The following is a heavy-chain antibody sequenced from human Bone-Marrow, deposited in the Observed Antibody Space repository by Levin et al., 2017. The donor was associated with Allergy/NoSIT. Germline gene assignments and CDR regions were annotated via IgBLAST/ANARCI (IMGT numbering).Heavy chain of an antibody. CDR2: INHTGST. CDR1: RGSLSGFF. J-gene: IGHJ5*02. D-gene: IGHD2-2*01. V-gene: IGHV4-34*01. CDR3: ARGRRGCTSTSCFNWCHP. Sequence: SETLSLTCAVSRGSLSGFFWSWIRQPPGKGLEWIGEINHTGSTNHNPSLRSRVTMSVDTSKNQFSLMLSSLTAADTAVYYCARGRRGCTSTSCFNWCHPWGPGTLVTVSS.